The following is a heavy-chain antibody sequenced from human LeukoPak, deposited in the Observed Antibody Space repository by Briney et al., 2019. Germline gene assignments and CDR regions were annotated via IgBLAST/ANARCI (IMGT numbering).Heavy chain of an antibody. D-gene: IGHD2-21*02. CDR2: INHSGST. Sequence: SETLSLTCAVYGGSFSGYYWSWIRQPPGKGLEWIGEINHSGSTNYNPSLKSRVTISVDTSKNQFSLKLISVTAADTAVYYCARGRGEVTAIEATLPYWGQGTLVTVSS. V-gene: IGHV4-34*01. J-gene: IGHJ4*02. CDR1: GGSFSGYY. CDR3: ARGRGEVTAIEATLPY.